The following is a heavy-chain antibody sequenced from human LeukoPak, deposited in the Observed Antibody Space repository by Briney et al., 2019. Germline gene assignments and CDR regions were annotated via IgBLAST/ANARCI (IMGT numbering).Heavy chain of an antibody. Sequence: PGGSLRLSCAASGFTFDDYAMHWVRQAPGKGLEWVSGISWNSGTIGYAGSVQGRFTISRDNAKNTLYLQMNSLRAEDTAVYYCAKAIGWYYGNAFDIWGQGTMVTVSS. CDR3: AKAIGWYYGNAFDI. CDR1: GFTFDDYA. CDR2: ISWNSGTI. D-gene: IGHD6-19*01. V-gene: IGHV3-9*01. J-gene: IGHJ3*02.